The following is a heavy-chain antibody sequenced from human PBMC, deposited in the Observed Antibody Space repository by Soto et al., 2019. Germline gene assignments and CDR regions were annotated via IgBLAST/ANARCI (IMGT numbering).Heavy chain of an antibody. CDR3: ARDWGQQWLVTVFDY. CDR2: ISYDGSNK. V-gene: IGHV3-30-3*01. J-gene: IGHJ4*02. D-gene: IGHD6-19*01. CDR1: GFTFSSYA. Sequence: GGSLRLSCSASGFTFSSYAMHWVRPAPGKGLEWVAVISYDGSNKYYADSVKGRFTISRDNSKNTLYLQMNSLRAEDTAVYYCARDWGQQWLVTVFDYWGQGTLVTVSS.